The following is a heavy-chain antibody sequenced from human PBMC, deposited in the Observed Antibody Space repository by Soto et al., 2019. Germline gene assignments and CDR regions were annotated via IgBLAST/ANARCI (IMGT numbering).Heavy chain of an antibody. V-gene: IGHV4-39*01. Sequence: SETLSLTCTVSGGSISSYYWGWIRQPPGKGLELIGSIYYSGSTYYNPSLKSRVTISVDTSKNQFSLKLSSVTAADTAVYYCARHADSVAGYDYWGQGTLVTVSS. D-gene: IGHD6-19*01. CDR1: GGSISSYY. CDR3: ARHADSVAGYDY. CDR2: IYYSGST. J-gene: IGHJ4*02.